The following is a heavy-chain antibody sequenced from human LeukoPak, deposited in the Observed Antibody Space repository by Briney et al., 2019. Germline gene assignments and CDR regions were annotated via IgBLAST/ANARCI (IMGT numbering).Heavy chain of an antibody. Sequence: PGGSVRLSCAASGFTFSSYAMSWVRQAPGKGLESVSAISGSGGSTYYADSVKGRFTISRDTSKNTLYLQMNSLRAEDTAVYYCAKDTIAAAGTRWFDPWGQGTLVTVSS. J-gene: IGHJ5*02. D-gene: IGHD6-13*01. CDR1: GFTFSSYA. CDR2: ISGSGGST. CDR3: AKDTIAAAGTRWFDP. V-gene: IGHV3-23*01.